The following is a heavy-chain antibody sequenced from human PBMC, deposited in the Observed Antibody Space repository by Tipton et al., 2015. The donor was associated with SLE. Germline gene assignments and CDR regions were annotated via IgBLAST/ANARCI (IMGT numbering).Heavy chain of an antibody. V-gene: IGHV4-59*01. CDR2: ISDGGST. D-gene: IGHD1-1*01. CDR3: ARVHWKGDAFDI. CDR1: GGSISSNY. J-gene: IGHJ3*02. Sequence: TLSLTCSVSGGSISSNYWIWIRQPPGKGLEWIGYISDGGSTDYNPSLKSRVIMSVDTSPNQLSLRLSSLTAADTAVYYCARVHWKGDAFDIWGQGTMVIVSS.